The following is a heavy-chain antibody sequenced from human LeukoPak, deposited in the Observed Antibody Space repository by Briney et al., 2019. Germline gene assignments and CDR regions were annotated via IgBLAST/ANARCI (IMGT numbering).Heavy chain of an antibody. D-gene: IGHD1-26*01. V-gene: IGHV3-21*01. CDR2: ISSSSSNI. CDR1: GFTFSSYS. Sequence: GGSLRLSCAASGFTFSSYSMKWVRQAPGKGLEWVSSISSSSSNIYYADSVKGRFTISRDNAKNSLYVQMNSLRVEDTAMYYCASVEPDDSGSWFDYWGQGTLVTVSS. J-gene: IGHJ4*02. CDR3: ASVEPDDSGSWFDY.